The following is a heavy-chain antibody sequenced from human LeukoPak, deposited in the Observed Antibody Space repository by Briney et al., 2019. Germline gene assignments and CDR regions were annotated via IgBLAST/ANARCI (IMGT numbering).Heavy chain of an antibody. D-gene: IGHD3-9*01. V-gene: IGHV1-24*01. J-gene: IGHJ4*02. CDR1: GYTFTSYG. CDR3: ATSDYDIYPDY. CDR2: FDPEDGET. Sequence: GASVKVSCKASGYTFTSYGISWVRQAPGKGLEWMGGFDPEDGETIYAQKFQGRVTMTEDTSTDTAYMELSSLRSEDTAVYYCATSDYDIYPDYWGQGALVTVSS.